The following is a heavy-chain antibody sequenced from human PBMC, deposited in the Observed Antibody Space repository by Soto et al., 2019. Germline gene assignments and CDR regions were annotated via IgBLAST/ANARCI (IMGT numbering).Heavy chain of an antibody. Sequence: QVQLVESGGGVVQPGTSLRLSCAASGFTFSDHGMHWVRQAPGKGLEWVAVISHDGNSKYYGDSVKGRFTVSRDNSNNMAYLQMNSLRLEDTAMYYCARDTGSFDYWGQGTLVTVSS. CDR1: GFTFSDHG. CDR2: ISHDGNSK. CDR3: ARDTGSFDY. J-gene: IGHJ4*02. V-gene: IGHV3-30*03. D-gene: IGHD2-15*01.